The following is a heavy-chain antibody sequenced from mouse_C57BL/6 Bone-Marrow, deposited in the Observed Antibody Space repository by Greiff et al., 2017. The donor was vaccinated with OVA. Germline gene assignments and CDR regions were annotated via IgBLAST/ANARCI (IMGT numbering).Heavy chain of an antibody. V-gene: IGHV10-1*01. Sequence: EVKLQESGGGLVQPKGSLKLSCAASGFSFNTYAMNWVRQAPGKGLEWVARIRSKSNNYATYYADSVKDRFTISRDDSESMLYLQMNNLKTEDTAMYYCVRSYYSNYVAMDYWGQGTSVTVSS. CDR3: VRSYYSNYVAMDY. D-gene: IGHD2-5*01. CDR2: IRSKSNNYAT. CDR1: GFSFNTYA. J-gene: IGHJ4*01.